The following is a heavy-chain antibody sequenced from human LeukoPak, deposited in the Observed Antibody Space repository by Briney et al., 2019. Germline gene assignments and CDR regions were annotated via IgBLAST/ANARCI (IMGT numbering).Heavy chain of an antibody. D-gene: IGHD6-6*01. CDR3: AKGSPYSSSSGVFDY. CDR2: ISGSGGST. Sequence: PGGSLRLSCAASGFTFSSYAMSWVRQAPGKGLEWVSAISGSGGSTYYADSVKGRFTISRDNSKNTLYLQMNSLRAEDMAVYYCAKGSPYSSSSGVFDYWGQGTLVTVSS. V-gene: IGHV3-23*01. J-gene: IGHJ4*02. CDR1: GFTFSSYA.